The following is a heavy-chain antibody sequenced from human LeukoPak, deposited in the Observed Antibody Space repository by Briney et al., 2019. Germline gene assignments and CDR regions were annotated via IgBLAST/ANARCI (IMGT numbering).Heavy chain of an antibody. V-gene: IGHV3-30*02. J-gene: IGHJ4*02. Sequence: QSGGSLRLSCAASGFIFSSCGMYWVRQAPGKGLEWVAFIRYDGNEKYYPDSVKGRFTISRDNSKNTLYLQMNSPKAEDTAVFYCATWAATILGTDYWGQGTLVTVSS. CDR3: ATWAATILGTDY. D-gene: IGHD3-3*01. CDR1: GFIFSSCG. CDR2: IRYDGNEK.